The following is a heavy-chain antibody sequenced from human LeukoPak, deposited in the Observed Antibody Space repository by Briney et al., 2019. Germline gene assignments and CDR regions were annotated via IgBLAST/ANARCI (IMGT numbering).Heavy chain of an antibody. J-gene: IGHJ5*02. V-gene: IGHV4-39*01. Sequence: SETLSLTCTVSGGSISSSSYYWGWIRQPPGKGLEWIGSMYYSGSTYHNPSLKSQVTISVDTSKNQFSLKLSSVIAADTAVYYCARHSNMVRGVINWFDPWGQGTLVTVSS. CDR3: ARHSNMVRGVINWFDP. CDR1: GGSISSSSYY. D-gene: IGHD3-10*01. CDR2: MYYSGST.